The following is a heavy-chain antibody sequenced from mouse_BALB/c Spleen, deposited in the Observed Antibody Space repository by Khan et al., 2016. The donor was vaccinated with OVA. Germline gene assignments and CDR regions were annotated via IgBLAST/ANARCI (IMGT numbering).Heavy chain of an antibody. Sequence: QVQLKQSGAELAKPGASVKMSCKASGYTFTTYWMHWVKQRPGQGLEWIGYINPTSGYTDYNDKFKDRATLSADKSSSTAYMQLNSLTSEDSAVDYCTSDRMDYWGQGTTLTVSS. J-gene: IGHJ2*01. CDR3: TSDRMDY. V-gene: IGHV1-7*01. CDR2: INPTSGYT. CDR1: GYTFTTYW.